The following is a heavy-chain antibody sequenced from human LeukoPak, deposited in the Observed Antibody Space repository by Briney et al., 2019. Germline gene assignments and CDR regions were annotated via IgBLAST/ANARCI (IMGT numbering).Heavy chain of an antibody. CDR1: GYSFTNYW. CDR2: IYPGDSDT. D-gene: IGHD6-13*01. Sequence: GESLKISCKGSGYSFTNYWINWVRQMPGKGLEWMGIIYPGDSDTRYSPSFQGQVTISADKSISTAYLQWSSLRASDTAMYYCGAIIAARTSYGMDVWGQGTTVTVSS. CDR3: GAIIAARTSYGMDV. J-gene: IGHJ6*02. V-gene: IGHV5-51*01.